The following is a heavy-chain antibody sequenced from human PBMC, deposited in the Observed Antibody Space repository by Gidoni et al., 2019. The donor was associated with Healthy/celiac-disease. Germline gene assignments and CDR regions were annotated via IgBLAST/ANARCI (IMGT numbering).Heavy chain of an antibody. CDR3: ANQRVWGSYRWVDY. J-gene: IGHJ4*02. D-gene: IGHD3-16*02. Sequence: EVQLVGSGGGLVQPGRSRRLSCASSGFPFSVYAMSLVREAPGEGLEWVSAISCSGGSTYYADTVKGRFTISRVKSKNTRYLQMNSLRAEDTAVYYCANQRVWGSYRWVDYWGQVTLVTVSS. V-gene: IGHV3-23*04. CDR1: GFPFSVYA. CDR2: ISCSGGST.